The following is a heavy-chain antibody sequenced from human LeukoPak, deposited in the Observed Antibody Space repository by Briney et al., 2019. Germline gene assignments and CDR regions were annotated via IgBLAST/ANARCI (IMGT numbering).Heavy chain of an antibody. CDR3: AGSRRWLQFRGFDY. Sequence: SETLSLTCAVYGGSFSGYYWSWIRQPPGKGLEWIGEINHSGSTNYNPSLKSRVTISVDTSKNQFSLKLSSVTAADTAVYYCAGSRRWLQFRGFDYWGQGTLVTVSS. V-gene: IGHV4-34*01. CDR2: INHSGST. J-gene: IGHJ4*02. CDR1: GGSFSGYY. D-gene: IGHD5-24*01.